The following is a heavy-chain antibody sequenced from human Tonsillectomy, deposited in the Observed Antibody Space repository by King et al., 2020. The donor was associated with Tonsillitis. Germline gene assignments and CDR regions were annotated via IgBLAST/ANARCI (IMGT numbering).Heavy chain of an antibody. Sequence: VQLVESGGGLVQPGGSLRLSCAASGFTFSSYDMHWVRQATGKGLEWVSAIGTAGDTYYPGSVKGRFTISRENAKNSLYLQMNSLRAGDTAVYYCARAYCSGGSCYSRGYYYYMDVWGKGTTVTVSS. CDR1: GFTFSSYD. CDR2: IGTAGDT. D-gene: IGHD2-15*01. CDR3: ARAYCSGGSCYSRGYYYYMDV. V-gene: IGHV3-13*04. J-gene: IGHJ6*03.